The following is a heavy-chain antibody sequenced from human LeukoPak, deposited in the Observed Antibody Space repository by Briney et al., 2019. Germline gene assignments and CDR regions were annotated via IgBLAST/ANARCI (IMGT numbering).Heavy chain of an antibody. D-gene: IGHD2-2*01. CDR2: INSDGSTT. V-gene: IGHV3-74*01. CDR1: GFTFSSYW. Sequence: GGSLRLSRAASGFTFSSYWMHWVRQAPGKGLVWVSRINSDGSTTSYADSVKGRFTISRDNAKNTLYLQMNSLRAEDTAVYYCATGYCSSTSCSRPSDYWGQGTLVTVSS. J-gene: IGHJ4*02. CDR3: ATGYCSSTSCSRPSDY.